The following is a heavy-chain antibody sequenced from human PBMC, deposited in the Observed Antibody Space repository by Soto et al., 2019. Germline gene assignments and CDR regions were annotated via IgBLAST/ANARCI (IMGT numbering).Heavy chain of an antibody. CDR2: ISYDGSNK. Sequence: GGSLRLSCAASGFTFSSYGMHWVRQAPGKGLEWVAVISYDGSNKYYADSVKGRFTISRDNSKNTLYLQMNSLRAEDTAVYYCAKDRGSSWYTHYYYGMDVWGQGTTVTVSS. J-gene: IGHJ6*02. CDR3: AKDRGSSWYTHYYYGMDV. CDR1: GFTFSSYG. V-gene: IGHV3-30*18. D-gene: IGHD6-13*01.